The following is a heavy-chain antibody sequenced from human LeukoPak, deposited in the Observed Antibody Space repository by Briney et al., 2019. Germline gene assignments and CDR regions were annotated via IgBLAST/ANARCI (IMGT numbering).Heavy chain of an antibody. V-gene: IGHV4-59*08. CDR2: IYYSGST. Sequence: SETLSLTCTVSGGSISHYSWSWIRQPPGKGLEWIGYIYYSGSTNYNPSLKSRVTISVDTSKNQFSLKLSSVTAAETAVYYCARSVSAAGTWFDPWGQGTLATVSS. CDR3: ARSVSAAGTWFDP. CDR1: GGSISHYS. J-gene: IGHJ5*02. D-gene: IGHD6-13*01.